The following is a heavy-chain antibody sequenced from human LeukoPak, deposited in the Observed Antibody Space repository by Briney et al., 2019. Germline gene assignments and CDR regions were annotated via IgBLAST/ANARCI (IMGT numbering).Heavy chain of an antibody. CDR3: AREAVLGGLDV. J-gene: IGHJ6*02. CDR1: GYTFTNYQ. D-gene: IGHD2-8*02. Sequence: APVKVSCKASGYTFTNYQIHWVRQAPGQGLELMGIINPSGGSTSYAQKFQGRVTMTRDTSTSTVYMELSSLRSEDTAVYYCAREAVLGGLDVWGQGTTVTGFS. V-gene: IGHV1-46*01. CDR2: INPSGGST.